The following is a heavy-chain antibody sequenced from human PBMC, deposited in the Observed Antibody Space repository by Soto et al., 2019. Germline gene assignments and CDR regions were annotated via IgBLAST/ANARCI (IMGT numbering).Heavy chain of an antibody. CDR2: IKQDGSVK. D-gene: IGHD4-17*01. CDR1: GFTFTSHG. CDR3: AKLRGDYTVFDY. J-gene: IGHJ4*02. Sequence: LRLSCAASGFTFTSHGMHWVRQAPGKGLDWVASIKQDGSVKHYVDSVKGRFTISRDNAEKSLHLQMNSLRAEDTAVYYCAKLRGDYTVFDYWGQGARVTVSS. V-gene: IGHV3-7*03.